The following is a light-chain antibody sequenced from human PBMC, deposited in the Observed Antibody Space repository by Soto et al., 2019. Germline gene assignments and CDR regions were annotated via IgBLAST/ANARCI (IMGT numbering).Light chain of an antibody. CDR2: KIS. Sequence: DIVMTQTPLSSPVALGQPASISCRSSQSLVYSDGNTYLSWLQQRPGQPPSLLIYKISERFSGVPDRFSGSGAGTDFTLKISRVEAEDVGVYYCMQATQFPITFGQGTRLEIK. CDR3: MQATQFPIT. CDR1: QSLVYSDGNTY. J-gene: IGKJ5*01. V-gene: IGKV2-24*01.